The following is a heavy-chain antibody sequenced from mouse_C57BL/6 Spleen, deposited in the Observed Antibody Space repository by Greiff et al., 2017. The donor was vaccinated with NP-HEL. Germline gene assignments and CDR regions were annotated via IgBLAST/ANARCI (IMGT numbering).Heavy chain of an antibody. CDR1: GYTFTSYG. J-gene: IGHJ4*01. V-gene: IGHV1-81*01. D-gene: IGHD2-2*01. Sequence: LVESGAELARPGASVKLSCKASGYTFTSYGISWVKQRTGQGLEWIGEIYPRSGNTYYNEKFKGKATLTADKSSSTAYMELRSLTSEDSAVYFCARGDPISTMVTTDYWGQGTSVTVSS. CDR3: ARGDPISTMVTTDY. CDR2: IYPRSGNT.